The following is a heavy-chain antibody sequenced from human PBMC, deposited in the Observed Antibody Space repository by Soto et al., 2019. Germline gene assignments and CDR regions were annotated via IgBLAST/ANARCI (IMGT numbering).Heavy chain of an antibody. CDR1: GFAFGRYA. V-gene: IGHV3-23*01. D-gene: IGHD6-19*01. CDR2: MGGSVDSK. Sequence: EVQLLESGGGLVKPGGSLRLSCAASGFAFGRYALSWVRQAPGKGLEWVSAMGGSVDSKCYAVSVKGRFTISRDDPKNTLFLEMNSLRPEDTAIYFCARDQISGWYDNWGQGTLVTVSS. CDR3: ARDQISGWYDN. J-gene: IGHJ5*02.